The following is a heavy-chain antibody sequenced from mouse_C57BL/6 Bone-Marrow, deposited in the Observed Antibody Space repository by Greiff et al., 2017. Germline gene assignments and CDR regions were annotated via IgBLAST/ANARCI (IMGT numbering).Heavy chain of an antibody. CDR3: ARSECNYDFDY. Sequence: QVQLQQSGAELVKPGASVKISCKASGYAFSSYWMNWVKQRPGKGLEWIGQIYPGDGDTNYNGKFKGKATLTADKSSSTAYMQLSSLTSEDSAVYFCARSECNYDFDYWGQGTTHTVSS. CDR1: GYAFSSYW. V-gene: IGHV1-80*01. J-gene: IGHJ2*01. CDR2: IYPGDGDT. D-gene: IGHD2-1*01.